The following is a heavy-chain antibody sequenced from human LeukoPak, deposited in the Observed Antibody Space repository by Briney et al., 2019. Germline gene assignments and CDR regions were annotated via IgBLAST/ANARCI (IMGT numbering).Heavy chain of an antibody. Sequence: SETLSLTCTVSGGSITTSSYYWGWVRQPPGKGLEWIGCTSHSGTTFYSPSLRSRVSISVDTSNSQFSLKLSSMTATDTAVYYCAKTTRASIRSAFDIWGQGTLVAVSS. V-gene: IGHV4-39*01. CDR2: TSHSGTT. CDR1: GGSITTSSYY. D-gene: IGHD1-7*01. CDR3: AKTTRASIRSAFDI. J-gene: IGHJ3*02.